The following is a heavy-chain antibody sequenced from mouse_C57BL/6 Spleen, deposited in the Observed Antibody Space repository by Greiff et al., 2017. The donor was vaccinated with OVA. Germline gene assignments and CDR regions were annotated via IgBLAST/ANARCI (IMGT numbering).Heavy chain of an antibody. Sequence: VQLQQPGAELVKPGASVKMSCQASGYTFTSYWITWVKQRPGQGLEWIGDIYPGSGSTNYNEKFKSKATLTVDTSSSTAYMQLSSLTSEDSAVYYCARRGYDYDRYFDVWGTGTTVTVAS. CDR3: ARRGYDYDRYFDV. CDR1: GYTFTSYW. V-gene: IGHV1-55*01. CDR2: IYPGSGST. D-gene: IGHD2-4*01. J-gene: IGHJ1*03.